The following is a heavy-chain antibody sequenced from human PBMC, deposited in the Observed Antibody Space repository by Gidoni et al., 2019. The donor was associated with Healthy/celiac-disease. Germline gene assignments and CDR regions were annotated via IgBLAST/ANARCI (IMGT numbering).Heavy chain of an antibody. CDR3: ARERFDGYNYYYYGMDV. J-gene: IGHJ6*02. V-gene: IGHV4-31*03. D-gene: IGHD5-12*01. CDR2: IYYSGST. Sequence: QVQLQESGPGLVKPSQTLSLAGTVSGGSISSGGYYWSWIRQHPGKGLEWIGYIYYSGSTYYTPSLKSRVTISVDTSKNQFSLKLSSVTAADTAVYYCARERFDGYNYYYYGMDVWGQGTTVTVSS. CDR1: GGSISSGGYY.